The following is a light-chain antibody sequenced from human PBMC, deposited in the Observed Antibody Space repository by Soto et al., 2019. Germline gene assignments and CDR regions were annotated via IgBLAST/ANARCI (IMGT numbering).Light chain of an antibody. CDR1: SSDVGGYSY. CDR2: EVS. J-gene: IGLJ1*01. CDR3: SSYTSSSTLV. V-gene: IGLV2-14*01. Sequence: QSALTQPASVSGSPGQSITISCTGTSSDVGGYSYVSWYQQHPGKAPKLMIYEVSNRPSGVSNRFSGSKSGNTASLTISGLQAEDEADYYCSSYTSSSTLVFGTGTKSPS.